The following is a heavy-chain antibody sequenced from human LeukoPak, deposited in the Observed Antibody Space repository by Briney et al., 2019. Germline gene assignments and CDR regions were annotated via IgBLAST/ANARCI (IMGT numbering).Heavy chain of an antibody. Sequence: ASVKVFCRVSGYTLTELSMHWVRQAPGKGLEWMGGFDPEDGETIYAQKFQGRVTMTEDTSTDTAYMELSSLRSEDTAVYYCATEVHLRFLEWLEYWGQGTLVTVSS. D-gene: IGHD3-3*01. CDR3: ATEVHLRFLEWLEY. CDR2: FDPEDGET. CDR1: GYTLTELS. V-gene: IGHV1-24*01. J-gene: IGHJ4*02.